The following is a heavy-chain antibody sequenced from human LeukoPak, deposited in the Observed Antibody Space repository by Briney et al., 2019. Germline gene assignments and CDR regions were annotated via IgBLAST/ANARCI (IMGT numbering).Heavy chain of an antibody. CDR1: EFTFNNNG. D-gene: IGHD2-15*01. J-gene: IGHJ4*02. CDR3: AKDMRYGSQNYIDC. Sequence: GGSLRLSCAASEFTFNNNGMHWVRQAPGKGLEWVAFIRYDGGNKYYADSVKGRFTISRDNSKNTLYLQMGSLRAEDTAVYHCAKDMRYGSQNYIDCWGQGTLVTVSS. V-gene: IGHV3-30*02. CDR2: IRYDGGNK.